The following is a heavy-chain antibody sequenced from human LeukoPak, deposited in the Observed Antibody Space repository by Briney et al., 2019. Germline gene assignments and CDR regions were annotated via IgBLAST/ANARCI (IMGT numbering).Heavy chain of an antibody. D-gene: IGHD3-10*01. J-gene: IGHJ4*02. V-gene: IGHV3-64D*06. CDR3: GGSPDY. CDR1: GFTFSSYV. Sequence: GGSLRLSCSASGFTFSSYVMHWDRQAPGKGLEYVSVISSNGGSTYYADSVKGRFTISRDNSKNTLYLQMSSLRTEDTAVYYCGGSPDYWGQGTLVTVSS. CDR2: ISSNGGST.